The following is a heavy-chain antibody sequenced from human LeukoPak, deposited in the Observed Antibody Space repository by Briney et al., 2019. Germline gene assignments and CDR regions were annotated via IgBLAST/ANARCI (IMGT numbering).Heavy chain of an antibody. CDR2: IYNAGDT. D-gene: IGHD3-10*01. Sequence: GGSLRLSCVVSGFSVSNNFMNWVRQAPGKGLEWVSVIYNAGDTYYADSVKGRFTISRDNSRNSLYLQSNNLKAEDTAVYFCARVPSYYHGSESPYFFDYWGQGALVTVST. V-gene: IGHV3-53*01. CDR1: GFSVSNNF. J-gene: IGHJ4*02. CDR3: ARVPSYYHGSESPYFFDY.